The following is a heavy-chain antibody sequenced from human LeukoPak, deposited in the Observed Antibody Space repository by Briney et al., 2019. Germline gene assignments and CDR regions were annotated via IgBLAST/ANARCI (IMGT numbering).Heavy chain of an antibody. CDR3: ARHKDYLYFYRDV. CDR1: VGSISSSGYY. Sequence: PSETLSLTCTVSVGSISSSGYYWGWIRQPPGKGLEWIGRMYYSGRTYYNPSLTSRVTISVDTPKNQCSLKLSSVTPADTPFYFCARHKDYLYFYRDVWGKGTTVTISS. V-gene: IGHV4-39*01. J-gene: IGHJ6*03. CDR2: MYYSGRT.